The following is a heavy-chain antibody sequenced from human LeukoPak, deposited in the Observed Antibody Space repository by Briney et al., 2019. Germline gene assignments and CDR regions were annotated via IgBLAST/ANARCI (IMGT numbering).Heavy chain of an antibody. J-gene: IGHJ4*02. V-gene: IGHV3-23*01. Sequence: GGSLRLSCAASEFTFSSYAMSWVRQAPGKGLEWVSAISGSGGSTYYADSVKGRFTISRDNSKNTLYLQMNSLRAEDTAVYYCANHLDTVTGKDDYWGQGTLVTVSS. CDR1: EFTFSSYA. CDR2: ISGSGGST. CDR3: ANHLDTVTGKDDY. D-gene: IGHD4-17*01.